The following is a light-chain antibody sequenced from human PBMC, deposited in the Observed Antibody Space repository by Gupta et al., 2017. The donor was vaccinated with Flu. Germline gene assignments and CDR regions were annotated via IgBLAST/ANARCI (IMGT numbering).Light chain of an antibody. CDR3: QQYNSYTWT. J-gene: IGKJ1*01. V-gene: IGKV1-5*03. CDR2: KTS. Sequence: PSTLSASVGDRVTITCRASQSITGWLAWYQQKPGKAPKLLIYKTSNLESGVPSRFSGSGSGTEFTLTINSLQPDDFATYYCQQYNSYTWTFGQGTKVEIK. CDR1: QSITGW.